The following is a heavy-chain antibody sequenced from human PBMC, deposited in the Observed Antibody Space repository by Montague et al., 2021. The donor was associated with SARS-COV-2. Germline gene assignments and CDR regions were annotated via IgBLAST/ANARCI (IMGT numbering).Heavy chain of an antibody. J-gene: IGHJ5*02. Sequence: SETLSLTCTVSGGPIGSHYWSWIRLPPGKGLEWVGHIYYTGITKXXSSLKSRVTISVDTSKNQLSLKLDSVTAADTAVYYCARGSGSASATWFDPWGQGTLVTVSS. CDR2: IYYTGIT. V-gene: IGHV4-59*11. CDR1: GGPIGSHY. D-gene: IGHD6-25*01. CDR3: ARGSGSASATWFDP.